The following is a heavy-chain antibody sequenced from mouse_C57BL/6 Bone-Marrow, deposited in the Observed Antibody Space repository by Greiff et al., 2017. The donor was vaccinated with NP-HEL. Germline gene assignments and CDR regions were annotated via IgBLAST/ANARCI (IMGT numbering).Heavy chain of an antibody. CDR1: GYTFTSYW. V-gene: IGHV1-64*01. J-gene: IGHJ1*03. Sequence: QVQLQQPGAELVKPGASVKLSCKASGYTFTSYWMHWVKQRPGQGLEWIGMIHPNSGSTNYNEKFKSKATLTVDKSSSTAYMQLSSLTSEDSAVYYGARRNYSKRYFDVWGTGTTVTVSS. CDR3: ARRNYSKRYFDV. D-gene: IGHD2-5*01. CDR2: IHPNSGST.